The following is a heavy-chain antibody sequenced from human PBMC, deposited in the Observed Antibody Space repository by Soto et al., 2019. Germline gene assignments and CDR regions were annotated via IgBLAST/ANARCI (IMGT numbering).Heavy chain of an antibody. V-gene: IGHV4-31*03. CDR2: IYYSGST. J-gene: IGHJ4*02. D-gene: IGHD3-3*01. Sequence: SETLSLTCTVSGGSISSGGYYWSWIRQHPGKGLEWIGYIYYSGSTYYNPSLKSRVTISVDTSKNQFSLKLSSVTAADTAVYYCERRLRPLLRFLGFDYWGQGTLVTVYS. CDR3: ERRLRPLLRFLGFDY. CDR1: GGSISSGGYY.